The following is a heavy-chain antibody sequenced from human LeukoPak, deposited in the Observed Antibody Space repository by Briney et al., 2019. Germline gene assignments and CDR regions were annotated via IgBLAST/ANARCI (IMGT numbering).Heavy chain of an antibody. Sequence: GGSLRLSCAASGFTFSDYYMTWIRQAPGRGLEWLAYISGRGHKILYSDSLKGRFTISRDNAQNLLYLQMNSLGAEDTAIYYCARDLNVGMDVWGRGTTVTVSS. CDR1: GFTFSDYY. CDR3: ARDLNVGMDV. J-gene: IGHJ6*02. CDR2: ISGRGHKI. V-gene: IGHV3-11*01.